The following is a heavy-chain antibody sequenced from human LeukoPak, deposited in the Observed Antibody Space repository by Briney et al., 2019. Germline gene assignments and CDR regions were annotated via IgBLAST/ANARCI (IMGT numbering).Heavy chain of an antibody. Sequence: GGSLRLSCAVSGFTFSSYSMNWVRQAPGKGLEWVSSISSSSSYIYYADSVKGRFTISRDNAKNSLYLQMNSLRAEDTAVYYCARDGHYYDSSGYLDYWGQGTLGTVSS. D-gene: IGHD3-22*01. CDR1: GFTFSSYS. CDR3: ARDGHYYDSSGYLDY. CDR2: ISSSSSYI. J-gene: IGHJ4*02. V-gene: IGHV3-21*01.